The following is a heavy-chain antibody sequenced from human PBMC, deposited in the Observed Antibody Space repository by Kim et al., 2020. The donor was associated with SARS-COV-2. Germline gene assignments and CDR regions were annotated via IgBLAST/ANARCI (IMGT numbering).Heavy chain of an antibody. V-gene: IGHV3-48*03. Sequence: GGSLRLSCAASGFTFSSYEMNWVRQAPGKGLEWVSYISSSGSTIYYADSVKGRFTISRDNAKNSLYLQMNSLRAEDTAVYYCVRGLLRYFDWLLSLDYWCQRTLVTVAS. J-gene: IGHJ4*02. CDR2: ISSSGSTI. CDR3: VRGLLRYFDWLLSLDY. CDR1: GFTFSSYE. D-gene: IGHD3-9*01.